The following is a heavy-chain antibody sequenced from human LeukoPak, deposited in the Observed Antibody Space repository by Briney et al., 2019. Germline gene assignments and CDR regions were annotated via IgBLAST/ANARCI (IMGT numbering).Heavy chain of an antibody. Sequence: GGSLRLSCAASGFTFRRYWMSWVRQVPGKGLEGVANVNQDESGKNYVDSVKGRFTISRDNAKNSLYLQMNSLRDEDTAIYYCARESYYDSSGSSSGQAYWGQGTLVSVSS. V-gene: IGHV3-7*01. CDR3: ARESYYDSSGSSSGQAY. CDR1: GFTFRRYW. CDR2: VNQDESGK. J-gene: IGHJ4*02. D-gene: IGHD3-22*01.